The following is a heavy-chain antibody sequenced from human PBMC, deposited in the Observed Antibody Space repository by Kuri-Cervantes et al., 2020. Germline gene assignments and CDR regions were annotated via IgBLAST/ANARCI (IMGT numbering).Heavy chain of an antibody. CDR1: GGSISSSSYY. D-gene: IGHD3-10*01. CDR3: ARGYYYGSGSYYLILYYYYGMDV. CDR2: IYYSGST. Sequence: ESLKISCTVSGGSISSSSYYWGWIRQPPGKGLEWIGSIYYSGSTNYNPSLKSRVTISVDTSKNQFSLKLSSVTAADTAVYYCARGYYYGSGSYYLILYYYYGMDVWGQGTTVTVSS. J-gene: IGHJ6*02. V-gene: IGHV4-39*07.